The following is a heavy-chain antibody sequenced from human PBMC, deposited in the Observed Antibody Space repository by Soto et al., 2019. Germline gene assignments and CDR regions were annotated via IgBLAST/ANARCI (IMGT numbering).Heavy chain of an antibody. CDR1: GGSISSYY. CDR2: IYYSGST. Sequence: SETLSLTCTVSGGSISSYYWSWIRQPPGKGLGWIGYIYYSGSTNYNPSLKSRVTISVDTSKNQFSLKLSSVTAADTAVYYCARDRVAAAGHPLYYYYYGMDVWGQGTTVTVSS. V-gene: IGHV4-59*01. D-gene: IGHD6-13*01. J-gene: IGHJ6*02. CDR3: ARDRVAAAGHPLYYYYYGMDV.